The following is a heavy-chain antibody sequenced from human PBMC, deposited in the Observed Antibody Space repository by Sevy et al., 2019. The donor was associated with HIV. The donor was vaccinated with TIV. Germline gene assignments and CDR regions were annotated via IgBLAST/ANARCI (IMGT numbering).Heavy chain of an antibody. D-gene: IGHD3-16*02. V-gene: IGHV3-7*03. CDR3: AREGYYDYIWGSYRYFNDY. J-gene: IGHJ4*02. CDR1: GFDVSNYW. CDR2: IKQDGSEK. Sequence: GGSLRLSCAGSGFDVSNYWMTWVRQAPGKGLEWVAHIKQDGSEKHYVDSVKGRFTISRDNSKNSVYLQMNSLRAEDTAVYFCAREGYYDYIWGSYRYFNDYWGQGTLVTVSS.